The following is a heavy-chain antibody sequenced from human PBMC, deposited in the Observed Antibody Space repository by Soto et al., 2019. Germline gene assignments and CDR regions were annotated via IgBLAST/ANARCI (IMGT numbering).Heavy chain of an antibody. CDR2: IYPGDSDT. V-gene: IGHV5-51*01. Sequence: GSLKISCKASGYSFSTYGIGWVRQRPGKGPEWMAIIYPGDSDTRENPSFQGQVTISADKSSNTVHLQWRSLKASDTAIYYCARLGGIVDTGTWIQWGQGTPVTVSS. D-gene: IGHD1-26*01. J-gene: IGHJ4*02. CDR3: ARLGGIVDTGTWIQ. CDR1: GYSFSTYG.